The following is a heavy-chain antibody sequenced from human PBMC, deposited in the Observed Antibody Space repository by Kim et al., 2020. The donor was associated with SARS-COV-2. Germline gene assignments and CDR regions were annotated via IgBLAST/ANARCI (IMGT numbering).Heavy chain of an antibody. D-gene: IGHD2-2*01. CDR2: MNPNSGNT. V-gene: IGHV1-8*01. CDR1: GYTFTSYD. Sequence: ASVKVSCKASGYTFTSYDINWVRQATGQGLEWMGWMNPNSGNTGYAQKFQGRVTMTRNTSISTAYMELSSLRSEDTAVYYCARMLIVVVPAARYYYYYGMDVWGQGTTVTVSS. CDR3: ARMLIVVVPAARYYYYYGMDV. J-gene: IGHJ6*02.